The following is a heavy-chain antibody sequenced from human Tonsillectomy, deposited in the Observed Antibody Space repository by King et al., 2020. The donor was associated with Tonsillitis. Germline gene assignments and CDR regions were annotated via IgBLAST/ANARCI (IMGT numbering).Heavy chain of an antibody. CDR1: GFTFDDYA. D-gene: IGHD2-15*01. J-gene: IGHJ4*02. Sequence: VQLVESGGGLVQPGRSLRLSCAASGFTFDDYAMHWVRQAPGKGLEWVSGISWNSGSIDYADSVKGRFTISRDNAKHSLYLQMNSLRAEDTALYYCAKDIGGGRRYFDYWGQGTLVTVSS. CDR3: AKDIGGGRRYFDY. V-gene: IGHV3-9*01. CDR2: ISWNSGSI.